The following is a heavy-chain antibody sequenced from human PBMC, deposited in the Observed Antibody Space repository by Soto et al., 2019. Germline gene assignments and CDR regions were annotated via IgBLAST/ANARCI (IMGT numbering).Heavy chain of an antibody. CDR1: WLKCVDYA. CDR2: ISVSGGST. D-gene: IGHD6-13*01. Sequence: VSWGAVWLKCVDYAVSCIRKNPRKGLEWFSAISVSGGSTYYADSVKGRFTISRDNSKNTLYLQMKSLRAEDTGVYDCARDLPEGYSSLPKAARPPYCYNGMEVWRNGSTVTV. CDR3: ARDLPEGYSSLPKAARPPYCYNGMEV. V-gene: IGHV3-23*01. J-gene: IGHJ6*04.